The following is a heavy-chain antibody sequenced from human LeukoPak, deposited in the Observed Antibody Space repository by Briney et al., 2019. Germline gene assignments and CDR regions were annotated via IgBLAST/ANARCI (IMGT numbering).Heavy chain of an antibody. Sequence: SCKASGFTFSTYAMHWVRQAPGKGLEWVAVISYDGSNKYYADSVKGRFTISRDNSKNTLYLQMNSLRAEDTAVYYCARDFLNEELGGAFDIWGQGTMVTVSP. D-gene: IGHD3-16*01. CDR2: ISYDGSNK. V-gene: IGHV3-30-3*01. J-gene: IGHJ3*02. CDR3: ARDFLNEELGGAFDI. CDR1: GFTFSTYA.